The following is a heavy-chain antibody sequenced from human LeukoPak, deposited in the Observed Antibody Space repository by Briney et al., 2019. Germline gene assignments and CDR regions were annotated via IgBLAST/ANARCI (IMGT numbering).Heavy chain of an antibody. V-gene: IGHV3-30*02. Sequence: PGGSLRLSCAASGFLFNTYGMHWVRQAPGKGLEWVAFIRYGGNNKYYADSVKGRFTISRDNSKNTLYLQMNSLRAEDTAVYYCAKLVGMDYDFWSGTVDYWGQGTLVTVSS. J-gene: IGHJ4*02. CDR2: IRYGGNNK. CDR3: AKLVGMDYDFWSGTVDY. CDR1: GFLFNTYG. D-gene: IGHD3-3*01.